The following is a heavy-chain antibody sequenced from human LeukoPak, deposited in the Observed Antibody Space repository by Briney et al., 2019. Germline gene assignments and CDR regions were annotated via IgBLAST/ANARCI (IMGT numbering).Heavy chain of an antibody. CDR3: ASRGLQWLMRRAHDAFDI. Sequence: GASVKVSCKASGGTFSRYAMSWVRQAPGQGLEWMGGIIPIFGTASFAQKFQGRVTITADESTGTAYMELSSLRSEDTAVYYCASRGLQWLMRRAHDAFDIWGQGTMVTVSS. CDR2: IIPIFGTA. D-gene: IGHD6-19*01. CDR1: GGTFSRYA. V-gene: IGHV1-69*13. J-gene: IGHJ3*02.